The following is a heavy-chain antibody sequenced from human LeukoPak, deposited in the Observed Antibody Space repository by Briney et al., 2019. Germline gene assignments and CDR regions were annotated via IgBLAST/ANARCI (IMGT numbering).Heavy chain of an antibody. V-gene: IGHV3-7*01. J-gene: IGHJ3*02. D-gene: IGHD6-19*01. CDR2: IKQDGSER. Sequence: PGGSLRLSCAASGFTFSSYWMTWVRQAQGKGLEWVANIKQDGSERYYVDSVKGRFTISRDNAKNSLYLQLNILRAEDTAVYFCARVGSDLYRGAFDIWGQGTMVTVSS. CDR3: ARVGSDLYRGAFDI. CDR1: GFTFSSYW.